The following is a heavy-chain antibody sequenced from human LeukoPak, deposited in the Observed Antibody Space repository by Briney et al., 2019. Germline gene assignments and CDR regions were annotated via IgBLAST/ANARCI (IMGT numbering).Heavy chain of an antibody. Sequence: TSETLSLTCTASGYSISSGYYWGWIRQPPGKGLEWIGSIYHSGSTYYNPSLKSRVTISVDTSKNQFSLKLSSVTAADTAVYYCARAPAAHVGGYYFDYWGQGTLVTVSS. CDR1: GYSISSGYY. V-gene: IGHV4-38-2*02. D-gene: IGHD6-13*01. CDR3: ARAPAAHVGGYYFDY. CDR2: IYHSGST. J-gene: IGHJ4*02.